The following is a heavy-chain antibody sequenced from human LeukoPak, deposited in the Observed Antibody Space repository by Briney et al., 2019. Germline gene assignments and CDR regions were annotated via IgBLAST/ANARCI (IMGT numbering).Heavy chain of an antibody. D-gene: IGHD6-19*01. Sequence: GRSLRLSCAASGFTFSSYAMHWIRQAPGKGLEWVAVISYDGSNKYYADSVKGRFTISRDNSKNTLYLQMNSLGAEDTAVYYCARDQGGLSSGWFYWGQGTLVTVSS. CDR2: ISYDGSNK. CDR1: GFTFSSYA. J-gene: IGHJ4*02. V-gene: IGHV3-30-3*01. CDR3: ARDQGGLSSGWFY.